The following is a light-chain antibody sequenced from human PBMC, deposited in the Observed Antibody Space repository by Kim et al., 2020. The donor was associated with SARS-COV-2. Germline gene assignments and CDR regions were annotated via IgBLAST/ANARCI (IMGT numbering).Light chain of an antibody. CDR2: AAS. CDR3: QKYNSAPST. Sequence: ASAGDSVTITCRASQGISNYLARYQPKPGKVPKHLIYAASPLQSGVPSRFGGSGSGTDFTLTISSLQPEDVATYYCQKYNSAPSTFRQGTKVDIK. V-gene: IGKV1-27*01. CDR1: QGISNY. J-gene: IGKJ1*01.